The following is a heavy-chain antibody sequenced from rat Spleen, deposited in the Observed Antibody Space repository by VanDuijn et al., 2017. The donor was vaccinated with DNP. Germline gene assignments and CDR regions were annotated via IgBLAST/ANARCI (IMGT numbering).Heavy chain of an antibody. J-gene: IGHJ4*01. Sequence: QVQLKESGPGLVQPSQTLSLTCTVAGFSLTSYNVHWVRQPPGKGLEWIAAISAGGSSYHNSALKSRLSIRRDTSKSQVFLKMNSLQTEDTAIYFCTRDPLYNSGALDAWGQGTSVTVSS. CDR2: ISAGGSS. V-gene: IGHV2-6*01. CDR3: TRDPLYNSGALDA. CDR1: GFSLTSYN. D-gene: IGHD4-3*01.